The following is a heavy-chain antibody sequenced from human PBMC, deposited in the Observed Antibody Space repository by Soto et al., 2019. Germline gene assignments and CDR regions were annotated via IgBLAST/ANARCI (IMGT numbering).Heavy chain of an antibody. CDR3: ARANSYGPTASDY. D-gene: IGHD5-18*01. V-gene: IGHV4-30-4*01. CDR1: GGSISSGDYY. CDR2: IYYSGST. Sequence: QVQLQESGPGLVKPSQTLSLTCTVSGGSISSGDYYWSWIRQPPGKGLEWIGYIYYSGSTYYNPSLKSRVTISVDTSKNQFSLKLSSVTAAYTAVYYCARANSYGPTASDYWGQGTLVTVSS. J-gene: IGHJ4*02.